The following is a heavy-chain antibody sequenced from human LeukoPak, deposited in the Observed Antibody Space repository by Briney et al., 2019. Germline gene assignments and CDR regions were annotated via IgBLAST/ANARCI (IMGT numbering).Heavy chain of an antibody. CDR3: AKDLSYSFEIPAY. CDR1: GFSFGGFG. CDR2: IGFDGNKK. D-gene: IGHD3-16*02. V-gene: IGHV3-30*02. Sequence: GGSLRLSCAASGFSFGGFGMHWVRQAPGQGLEWVAFIGFDGNKKFIRDSVKGRFTISRDNSGNTLFLQMNSPRAEDTGVYYCAKDLSYSFEIPAYWGQGTLVTVSS. J-gene: IGHJ4*02.